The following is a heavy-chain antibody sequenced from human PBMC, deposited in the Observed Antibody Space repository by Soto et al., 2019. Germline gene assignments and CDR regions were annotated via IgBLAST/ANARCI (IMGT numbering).Heavy chain of an antibody. V-gene: IGHV5-51*01. CDR1: VHCFTSYS. J-gene: IGHJ6*01. D-gene: IGHD3-10*01. CDR2: VYPGDSDT. Sequence: SQKMSWDPSVHCFTSYSINWVRQIPGKEQEWMGVVYPGDSDTRYGPSVQGAVTMSADKSINTAYLQWRSLKASDTAVYYCARHRGSPGFYFGMDVWRQGTTETVSS. CDR3: ARHRGSPGFYFGMDV.